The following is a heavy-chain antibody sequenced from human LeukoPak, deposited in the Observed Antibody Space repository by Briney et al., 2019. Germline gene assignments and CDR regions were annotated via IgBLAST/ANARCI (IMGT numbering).Heavy chain of an antibody. D-gene: IGHD4-17*01. V-gene: IGHV3-15*01. J-gene: IGHJ4*02. CDR1: GFSFENAW. Sequence: GGSLRLSCVVFGFSFENAWMSWVRQAPGKGLEWVGRIKSHSDGGITEYAAHFKGRFTITRDDLQRTLFLQMNSLKTEDTAMYYYATHPPDYGVYEFDFWGQGTLVTVSS. CDR2: IKSHSDGGIT. CDR3: ATHPPDYGVYEFDF.